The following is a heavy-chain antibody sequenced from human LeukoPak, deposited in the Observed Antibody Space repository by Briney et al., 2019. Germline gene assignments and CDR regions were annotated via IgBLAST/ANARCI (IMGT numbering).Heavy chain of an antibody. CDR3: ARVGYSSGWYRFDP. CDR1: GGSFSGYY. J-gene: IGHJ5*02. Sequence: SETLSLTCAVYGGSFSGYYWSWTRQPPGKGLEWIGEINHSGSTNYNPSLKSRVTISVDTSKNQFSLKLSSVTAADTAVYYCARVGYSSGWYRFDPWGQGTLVTVSS. V-gene: IGHV4-34*01. CDR2: INHSGST. D-gene: IGHD6-19*01.